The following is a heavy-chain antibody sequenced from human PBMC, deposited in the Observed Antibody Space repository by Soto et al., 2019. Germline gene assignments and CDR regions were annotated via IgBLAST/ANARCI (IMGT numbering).Heavy chain of an antibody. CDR2: ISAYNGDT. CDR3: ARGRYDSSGYYLALDY. J-gene: IGHJ4*02. V-gene: IGHV1-18*01. D-gene: IGHD3-22*01. CDR1: GYTFASYG. Sequence: GASVKVACKASGYTFASYGISWVRQAPGQGLEWMGWISAYNGDTYYAQNLQGRVTMTTDTSTSTAYMELTSLRSDDTAVYYCARGRYDSSGYYLALDYWGQGTLVTVSS.